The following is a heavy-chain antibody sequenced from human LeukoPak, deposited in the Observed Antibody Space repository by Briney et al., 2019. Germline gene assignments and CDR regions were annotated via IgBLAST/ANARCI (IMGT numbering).Heavy chain of an antibody. CDR3: ATYINWVAGDV. D-gene: IGHD1-1*01. V-gene: IGHV3-7*01. J-gene: IGHJ6*02. CDR2: INHERGGI. CDR1: GFTFSESW. Sequence: GGSLRLSCAASGFTFSESWMTWVRQVPRLGLEWVAHINHERGGIQYVDSVKGRFTISRDNAKGSVYLQMNSLRAEDTAIYHCATYINWVAGDVWGQGTTVIVSS.